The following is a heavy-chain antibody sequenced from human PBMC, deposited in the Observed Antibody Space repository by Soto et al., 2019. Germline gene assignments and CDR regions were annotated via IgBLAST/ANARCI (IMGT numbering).Heavy chain of an antibody. J-gene: IGHJ4*02. CDR3: AKDRIVVVVAAGDDY. CDR1: GFPFRSYA. D-gene: IGHD2-15*01. CDR2: ISGSGGST. V-gene: IGHV3-23*01. Sequence: GGSLRLSCAASGFPFRSYAMSWVRQAPGKGLEWVSAISGSGGSTYYADSVKGRFTISRDNSKNTLYLQMNSLRAEDTAVYYCAKDRIVVVVAAGDDYWGQGTLVTVSS.